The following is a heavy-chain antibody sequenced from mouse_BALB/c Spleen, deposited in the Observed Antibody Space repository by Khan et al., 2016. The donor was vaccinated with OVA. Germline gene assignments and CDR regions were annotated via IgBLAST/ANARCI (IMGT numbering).Heavy chain of an antibody. CDR1: GYSITSGYF. CDR3: ARGGSSGPAWFAY. D-gene: IGHD3-1*01. CDR2: IRYDGNS. Sequence: EVQLVESGPGLVKPSQSLSLTCSVTGYSITSGYFWNWIRQFPGNNLEWMGYIRYDGNSNYNPSLKNRISITRDTSKNHFFLKLNSVTPEDTATCYYARGGSSGPAWFAYWGQGTLVTVSA. V-gene: IGHV3-6*02. J-gene: IGHJ3*01.